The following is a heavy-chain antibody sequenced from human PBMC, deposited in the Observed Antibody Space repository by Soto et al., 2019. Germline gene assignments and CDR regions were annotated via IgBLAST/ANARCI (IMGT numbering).Heavy chain of an antibody. V-gene: IGHV1-18*01. D-gene: IGHD3-10*01. Sequence: QVQLVNSGDEVKKPGASVKVSCKASGYTFTSYGISWVRQAPGQGLEWMGWINVYNGNTNYAQKLQGRVTMTTDTSTSTAYLDLRSLRSDDTAVYFCARDTSRGEYDYWGQGTLVTVSS. CDR3: ARDTSRGEYDY. J-gene: IGHJ4*02. CDR1: GYTFTSYG. CDR2: INVYNGNT.